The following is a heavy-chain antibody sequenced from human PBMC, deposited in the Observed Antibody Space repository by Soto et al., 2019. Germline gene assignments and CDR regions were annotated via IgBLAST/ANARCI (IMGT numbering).Heavy chain of an antibody. V-gene: IGHV3-15*01. J-gene: IGHJ5*02. CDR2: IKSNTDGGTI. CDR3: NKSSHCDSTRCYTRGWFET. CDR1: GFTLSNAW. D-gene: IGHD2-2*02. Sequence: PGWSLRLSCAASGFTLSNAWMSWVRQAPGKGLEWVGRIKSNTDGGTIDYAAPVKGRFTISSDDSKKTLYLQMNSMKNEDTAMYYCNKSSHCDSTRCYTRGWFETWGQGTLVSVS.